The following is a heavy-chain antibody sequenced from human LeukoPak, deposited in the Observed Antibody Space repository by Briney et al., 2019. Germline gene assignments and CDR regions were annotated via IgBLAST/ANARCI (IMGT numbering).Heavy chain of an antibody. D-gene: IGHD3-10*01. J-gene: IGHJ5*02. CDR2: INTGNGHT. V-gene: IGHV1-3*03. CDR1: GYTFTTYT. Sequence: GASVKVSYMASGYTFTTYTIHWVRQAPGQRLEWMGWINTGNGHTKYSQEFQDRVTITRDTSASTAYMELSSLRSDDMAIYFCTRGAKFRFYGSGTYYTSLPFDPWGQGTLVTVSS. CDR3: TRGAKFRFYGSGTYYTSLPFDP.